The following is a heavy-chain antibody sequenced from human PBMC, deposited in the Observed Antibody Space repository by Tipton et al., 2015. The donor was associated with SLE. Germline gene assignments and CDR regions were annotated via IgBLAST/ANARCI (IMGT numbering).Heavy chain of an antibody. CDR3: ARERLGADYFDY. CDR1: GGSTSSGGYY. CDR2: IYITGRT. Sequence: TLSLTCTVSGGSTSSGGYYWSWIRQPAGKGLEWIGRIYITGRTNYNPALKSRVTIPVDTSKNQFSLMLNSVTAADTAVYYCARERLGADYFDYWGQGTLVTVSS. V-gene: IGHV4-61*02. J-gene: IGHJ4*02.